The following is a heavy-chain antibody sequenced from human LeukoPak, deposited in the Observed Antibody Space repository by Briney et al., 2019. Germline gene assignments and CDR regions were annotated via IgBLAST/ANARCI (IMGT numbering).Heavy chain of an antibody. Sequence: PSETLSLTCTVSGGSISIHYWNWIRQPAGKGLEWIGRIYSSGSINYNPSLKSRVTISADKSKNQVSLKLSSVTAADTAVYYCAGPPSVDSWGQGTLVTVSS. D-gene: IGHD4-11*01. CDR3: AGPPSVDS. V-gene: IGHV4-4*07. J-gene: IGHJ4*02. CDR1: GGSISIHY. CDR2: IYSSGSI.